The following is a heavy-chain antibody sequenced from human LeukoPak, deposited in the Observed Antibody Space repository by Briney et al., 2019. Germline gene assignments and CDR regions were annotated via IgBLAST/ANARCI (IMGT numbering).Heavy chain of an antibody. V-gene: IGHV3-48*03. J-gene: IGHJ3*02. D-gene: IGHD2-15*01. Sequence: PGGSLRLSCAASEFTFSDYEMNWVRQAPGKGLEWVSYISSSGSAIYYADSVKGRFTISRDNAKNSLYLQMSSLRAEDTALYYCARGVVVAATAFDIWGQGTMVTVSS. CDR2: ISSSGSAI. CDR1: EFTFSDYE. CDR3: ARGVVVAATAFDI.